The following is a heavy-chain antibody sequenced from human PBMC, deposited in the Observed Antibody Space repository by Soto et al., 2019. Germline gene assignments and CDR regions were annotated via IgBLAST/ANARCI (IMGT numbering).Heavy chain of an antibody. Sequence: SETLSVTCAVYGGSFSGYYWSWIRQPPGKGLEWIGEINHSGSTNYNPSLKSRVTISVDTSKNQFSLKLSSVTAADTAVYYCARGAPSRYYPRPFDPWGQGTLVT. CDR2: INHSGST. CDR3: ARGAPSRYYPRPFDP. V-gene: IGHV4-34*01. CDR1: GGSFSGYY. J-gene: IGHJ5*02. D-gene: IGHD1-26*01.